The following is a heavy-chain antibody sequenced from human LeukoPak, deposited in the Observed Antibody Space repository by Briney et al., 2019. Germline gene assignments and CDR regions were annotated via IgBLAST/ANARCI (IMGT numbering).Heavy chain of an antibody. CDR3: ATNGEKYDILTGYYARGRWFDP. CDR2: FDPEDGET. V-gene: IGHV1-24*01. D-gene: IGHD3-9*01. J-gene: IGHJ5*02. CDR1: GYTLKDLP. Sequence: GASVTVSCKVSGYTLKDLPIHWVRQAPGKGLEWMGGFDPEDGETLAQKFQGRVTMTEDTSTDTAYMELSSLRSEDTAVYYCATNGEKYDILTGYYARGRWFDPWGQGTLVTVS.